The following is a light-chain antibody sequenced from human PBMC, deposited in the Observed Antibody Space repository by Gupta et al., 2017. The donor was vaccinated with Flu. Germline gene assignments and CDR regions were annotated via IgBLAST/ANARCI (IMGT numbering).Light chain of an antibody. J-gene: IGKJ4*01. CDR1: ESIDTY. CDR3: HQSYRVPLT. Sequence: DIQMTQSPSSLSASVGDRVTITCRASESIDTYLTWYQQRAGKAPKLLISAASSLASGVPSRFSGSGSGTDFTLTISSLQPEDFATYYCHQSYRVPLTFGGGTRVDIK. V-gene: IGKV1-39*01. CDR2: AAS.